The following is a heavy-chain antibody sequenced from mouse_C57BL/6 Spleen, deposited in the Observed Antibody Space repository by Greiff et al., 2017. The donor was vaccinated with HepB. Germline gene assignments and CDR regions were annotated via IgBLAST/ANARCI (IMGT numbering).Heavy chain of an antibody. D-gene: IGHD1-1*01. CDR3: AYYYGKEPGFAY. CDR2: INPNYGTT. J-gene: IGHJ3*01. V-gene: IGHV1-39*01. CDR1: GYSFTDYN. Sequence: VKPGASVTISCKASGYSFTDYNMNWVKQSNGKSLEWIGVINPNYGTTSYNQKFKGKATLTVDQSSSTAYMQLNSLTSEDSAVYYCAYYYGKEPGFAYWGQGTLVTVSA.